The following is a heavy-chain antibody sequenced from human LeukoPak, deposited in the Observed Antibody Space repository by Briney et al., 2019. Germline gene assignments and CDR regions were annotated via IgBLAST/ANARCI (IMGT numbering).Heavy chain of an antibody. J-gene: IGHJ4*02. CDR2: IYSRGGTI. CDR1: GFIFRRYD. D-gene: IGHD1-14*01. V-gene: IGHV3-48*02. CDR3: ARVEPTAMDY. Sequence: QPGGSLRLSCAASGFIFRRYDMSWVRQAPGKGLEWIAYIYSRGGTIHYAESVKGRFTISRDYDNYSLFLQMNSVRDDDTAMYFCARVEPTAMDYWGQGALVVVS.